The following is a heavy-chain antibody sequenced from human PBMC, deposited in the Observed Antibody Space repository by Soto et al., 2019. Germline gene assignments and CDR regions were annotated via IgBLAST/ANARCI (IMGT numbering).Heavy chain of an antibody. CDR1: GFTFSTYS. CDR3: ARGTIVARQHLDY. V-gene: IGHV3-21*01. CDR2: VTSSTTFM. D-gene: IGHD6-6*01. J-gene: IGHJ4*02. Sequence: EVHLVESGGGLVKPGGSLRVSCATSGFTFSTYSMNWVRQAPGKGLEWVSSVTSSTTFMDYAESVRGRFTISRDDSKNTLYLQMDSLRVEDTAVYYCARGTIVARQHLDYWGQGTLVTVSS.